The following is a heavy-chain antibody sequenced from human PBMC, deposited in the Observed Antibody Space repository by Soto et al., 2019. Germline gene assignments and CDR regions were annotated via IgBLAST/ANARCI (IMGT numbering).Heavy chain of an antibody. D-gene: IGHD3-22*01. J-gene: IGHJ4*02. CDR3: ARAPQPVDITMIVVVIPPDY. V-gene: IGHV1-2*02. CDR1: GYTFTGYY. CDR2: INPNSGGT. Sequence: ASVKVSCKACGYTFTGYYMHWVGQAPGQGREWMGWINPNSGGTNYAQKFQGRVTMTRDTSISTAYMELSRLRSDDTAVYYCARAPQPVDITMIVVVIPPDYWGQGTLVTVSS.